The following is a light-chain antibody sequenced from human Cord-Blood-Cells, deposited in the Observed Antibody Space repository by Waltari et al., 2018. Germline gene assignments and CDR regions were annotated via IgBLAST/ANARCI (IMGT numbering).Light chain of an antibody. J-gene: IGLJ3*02. V-gene: IGLV2-14*01. CDR2: AVS. Sequence: QSALTQPASVSGSPGQSITISCTGTSSEVGGYNYVTCYHQHPGKAPKLLIYAVSKRPSGVSTRFSGSKSGNTASLTISGLQAEDEADYYCSSYTSSSTWVFGGGTKLTVL. CDR3: SSYTSSSTWV. CDR1: SSEVGGYNY.